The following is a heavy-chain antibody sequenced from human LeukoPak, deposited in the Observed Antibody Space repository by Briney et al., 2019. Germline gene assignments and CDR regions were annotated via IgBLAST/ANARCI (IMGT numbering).Heavy chain of an antibody. CDR2: IKQDGSEK. Sequence: PGGSLRLSCAASGFTFSTYWMSWVRQAPGKGLEWVANIKQDGSEKYYVDSVKGRFTISRDNAKNSLYLQMNSLRAEDTAVYYCARDGPTVGAKFVNYWGQGTLVTVSS. V-gene: IGHV3-7*01. CDR1: GFTFSTYW. J-gene: IGHJ4*02. D-gene: IGHD1-26*01. CDR3: ARDGPTVGAKFVNY.